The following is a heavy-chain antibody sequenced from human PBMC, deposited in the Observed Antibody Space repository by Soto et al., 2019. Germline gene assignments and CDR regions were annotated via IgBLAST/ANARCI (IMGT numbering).Heavy chain of an antibody. CDR1: GYSINSGYI. Sequence: PSETLSLTCTVSGYSINSGYIWGCVRRPPGQGLEWIGSRYSTGTTYYNPSLRRRVKMSVDTSKNQLSLVLRSVTAADTAVYYCVARATVVNSPWFDPWGQGTQVTVSS. D-gene: IGHD1-1*01. CDR3: VARATVVNSPWFDP. CDR2: RYSTGTT. V-gene: IGHV4-38-2*02. J-gene: IGHJ5*02.